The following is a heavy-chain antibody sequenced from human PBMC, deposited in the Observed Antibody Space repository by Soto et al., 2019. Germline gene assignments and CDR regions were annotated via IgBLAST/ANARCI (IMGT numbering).Heavy chain of an antibody. CDR2: IRNKGSSYST. CDR3: TRDYNWANDY. V-gene: IGHV3-72*01. J-gene: IGHJ4*02. CDR1: GFTFSDHF. Sequence: EVQLVESGGGLVQPGGSLRVSCAASGFTFSDHFMDWVRQAPGKGLEWIGRIRNKGSSYSTEYAASVEGRFTISRDDSSSSPSLQMNSLKIEDTAVYYCTRDYNWANDYWGQGTLVTVSS. D-gene: IGHD1-20*01.